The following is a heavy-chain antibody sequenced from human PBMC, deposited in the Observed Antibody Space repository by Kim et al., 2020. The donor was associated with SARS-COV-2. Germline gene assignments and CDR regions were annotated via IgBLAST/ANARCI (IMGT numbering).Heavy chain of an antibody. CDR2: IYHSGST. V-gene: IGHV4-30-2*01. J-gene: IGHJ4*02. D-gene: IGHD3-3*01. CDR3: ARGPITIFGVVKYYFDY. Sequence: SETLSLTCAVSGGSISSGGYSWSWIRQPPGKGLEWIGYIYHSGSTYYNPSLKSRVTISVDRSKNQFSLKLSSVTAADTAVYYCARGPITIFGVVKYYFDYWGQGTLVTVSS. CDR1: GGSISSGGYS.